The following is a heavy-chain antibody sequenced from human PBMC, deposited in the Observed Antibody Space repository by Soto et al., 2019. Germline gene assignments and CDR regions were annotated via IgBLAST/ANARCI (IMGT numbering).Heavy chain of an antibody. V-gene: IGHV4-59*01. CDR1: GGSISSYY. CDR3: ARATQTVVAATFDY. Sequence: TLSLTCTVSGGSISSYYWSWIRQPPGKGLEWIGYIYYSGSTNYNPSLKSRVTISVDTSKNQFSLKLSSVTAADTAVYYCARATQTVVAATFDYWGQGTLVTVSS. D-gene: IGHD2-15*01. J-gene: IGHJ4*02. CDR2: IYYSGST.